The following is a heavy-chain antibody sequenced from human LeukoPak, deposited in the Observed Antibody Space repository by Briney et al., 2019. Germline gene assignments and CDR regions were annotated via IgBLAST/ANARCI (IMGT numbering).Heavy chain of an antibody. CDR2: INPNSGGT. CDR3: AREGPQDTAMVTPDFDY. V-gene: IGHV1-2*02. D-gene: IGHD5-18*01. J-gene: IGHJ4*02. Sequence: GASVKVSCKASGYTFTVYYMHWVRQAPGQGLEWMGWINPNSGGTNYAQKFQGRVTMTRDTSISTAYMELSRLRSDDTAVYYCAREGPQDTAMVTPDFDYWGQGTLVTVSS. CDR1: GYTFTVYY.